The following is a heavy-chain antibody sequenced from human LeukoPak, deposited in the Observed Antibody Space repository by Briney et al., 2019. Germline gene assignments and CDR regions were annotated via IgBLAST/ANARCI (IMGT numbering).Heavy chain of an antibody. Sequence: GGSLRLCCAASGFTVSSNYMSWVRQAPGKGLEWVSVIYSGGSTYYADSVKGRFTISRDNSKNTLYLQMNSLRAEDTAVYYCAGGGYQYYFDYWGQGTLVTVSS. J-gene: IGHJ4*02. CDR3: AGGGYQYYFDY. CDR1: GFTVSSNY. V-gene: IGHV3-53*01. CDR2: IYSGGST. D-gene: IGHD3-16*01.